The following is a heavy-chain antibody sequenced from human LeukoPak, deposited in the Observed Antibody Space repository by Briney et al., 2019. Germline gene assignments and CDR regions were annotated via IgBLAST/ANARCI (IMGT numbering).Heavy chain of an antibody. J-gene: IGHJ6*02. CDR2: IYYSGST. Sequence: SETLSLTCTVSGGSISSYYWSWIRQPPGKGLEWIGYIYYSGSTNYNPSLKSRVTISVDTSKNQFSLKLSSVTAADTAVYYCARARAVVAHYYYGMDIWGQGTTVTVSS. CDR1: GGSISSYY. D-gene: IGHD2-15*01. CDR3: ARARAVVAHYYYGMDI. V-gene: IGHV4-59*01.